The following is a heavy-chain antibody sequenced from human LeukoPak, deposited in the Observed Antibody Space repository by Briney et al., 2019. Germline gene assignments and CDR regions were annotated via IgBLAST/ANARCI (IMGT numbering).Heavy chain of an antibody. D-gene: IGHD2-21*01. CDR1: GFSFSDHA. Sequence: GGSLRLSCGASGFSFSDHAMHWVRQAPDKGLEWVAFIRFDGTTTDYTDSVKGRFTISRDNAKNSLYLQMNSLRAEDTALYYCARDPYSLPRYYFDYWGQGTLVTVSS. V-gene: IGHV3-30*02. CDR2: IRFDGTTT. J-gene: IGHJ4*02. CDR3: ARDPYSLPRYYFDY.